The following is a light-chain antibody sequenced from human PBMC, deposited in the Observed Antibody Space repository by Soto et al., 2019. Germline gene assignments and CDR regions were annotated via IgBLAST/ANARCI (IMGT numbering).Light chain of an antibody. CDR3: QSYDSSLSGLVV. Sequence: QSVLTQPPSVSAAPGQWVTISCTGSSSNIGAGYDVHWYQQLPGTAPKPTIYRNRNPPSGVPDRFSGSKSGTSASLSMTGLQADDEADYYCQSYDSSLSGLVVFGGGTKLTVL. CDR1: SSNIGAGYD. CDR2: RNR. J-gene: IGLJ2*01. V-gene: IGLV1-40*01.